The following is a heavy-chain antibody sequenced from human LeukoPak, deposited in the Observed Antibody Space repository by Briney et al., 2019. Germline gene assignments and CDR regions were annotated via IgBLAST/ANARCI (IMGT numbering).Heavy chain of an antibody. D-gene: IGHD6-19*01. J-gene: IGHJ3*02. Sequence: SETLSLTCSVSGGSISSSSYYWGWIRQPPGKGREGIGNIYYSGSTYYHPSLKSRVTISVDTTKNQFSLKLSSVTAADTAVYYCARVLSGWQRDAFDIWGQGTMVTVSS. CDR1: GGSISSSSYY. CDR2: IYYSGST. V-gene: IGHV4-39*07. CDR3: ARVLSGWQRDAFDI.